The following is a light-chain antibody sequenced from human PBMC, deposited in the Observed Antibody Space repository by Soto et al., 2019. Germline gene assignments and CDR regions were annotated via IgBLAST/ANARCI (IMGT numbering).Light chain of an antibody. J-gene: IGKJ5*01. CDR1: QSAGTN. Sequence: EIVMTQSSAPLTVSPGERATLSCRASQSAGTNLAWYQQKPGQAPRLLIHGAFTRATGIPARFSGSGSGTEFTLTISSLQSEDFAVFYCQQYNQWPITFGQGHDWRL. CDR3: QQYNQWPIT. V-gene: IGKV3-15*01. CDR2: GAF.